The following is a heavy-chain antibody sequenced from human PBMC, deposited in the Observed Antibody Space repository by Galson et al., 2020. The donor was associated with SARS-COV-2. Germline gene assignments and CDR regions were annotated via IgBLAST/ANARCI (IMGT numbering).Heavy chain of an antibody. CDR2: ISANKGKT. D-gene: IGHD3-3*01. V-gene: IGHV1-18*01. Sequence: ASVKNSCKASGYTLIDYGISWVRQAPAQGLEWMAWISANKGKTNYAQTFQGRVTVTTDTSTGTAYMELTSLRSDDTAVYYCARVQTSSIYGVVIGRWFDSWGQGTQVTVSS. CDR1: GYTLIDYG. CDR3: ARVQTSSIYGVVIGRWFDS. J-gene: IGHJ5*01.